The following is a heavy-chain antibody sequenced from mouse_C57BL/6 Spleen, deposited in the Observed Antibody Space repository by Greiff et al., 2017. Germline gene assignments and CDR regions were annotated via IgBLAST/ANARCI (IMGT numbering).Heavy chain of an antibody. CDR3: ARRGVTTVVADY. D-gene: IGHD1-1*01. CDR1: GYTFTDYY. V-gene: IGHV1-19*01. Sequence: VQLQQSGPVLVKPGASVKMSCKASGYTFTDYYMNWVKQSHGKSLEWIGVINPYNGGTSYNQKFKGKATLTVDKSSSTAYMELNSLTSEDSAVYYCARRGVTTVVADYWGQGTTLTVSS. J-gene: IGHJ2*01. CDR2: INPYNGGT.